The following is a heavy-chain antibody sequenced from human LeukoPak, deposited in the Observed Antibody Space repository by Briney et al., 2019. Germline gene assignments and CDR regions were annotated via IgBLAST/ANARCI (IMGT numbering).Heavy chain of an antibody. CDR1: GFTFSNYA. Sequence: GGSLRLSCAASGFTFSNYAMSGVRQAPGKGLEWVSVISGSGDNTYYADSVKGRFTISRDNAKNPLYLQMSNLRAEDTAVYFCARGGGLDVWGQGATVTVSS. D-gene: IGHD3-16*01. CDR2: ISGSGDNT. V-gene: IGHV3-23*01. CDR3: ARGGGLDV. J-gene: IGHJ6*02.